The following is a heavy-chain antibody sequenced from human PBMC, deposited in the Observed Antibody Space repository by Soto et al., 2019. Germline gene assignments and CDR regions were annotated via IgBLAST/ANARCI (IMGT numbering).Heavy chain of an antibody. CDR3: ARGPDIVVVVAANYYYYYDMDV. CDR1: GGTFSSYA. V-gene: IGHV1-69*06. D-gene: IGHD2-15*01. Sequence: QVQLVQSGAEVKKPGSSVKVSCKASGGTFSSYAISWVRQAPGQGLEWMGGIIPIFGTANYAQKFQGRVTITADKSTSTAYMELSSLRSEDTAVYYCARGPDIVVVVAANYYYYYDMDVWGQGTTVTVSS. CDR2: IIPIFGTA. J-gene: IGHJ6*02.